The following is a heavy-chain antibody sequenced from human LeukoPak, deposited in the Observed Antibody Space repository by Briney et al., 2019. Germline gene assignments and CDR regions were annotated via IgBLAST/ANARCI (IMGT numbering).Heavy chain of an antibody. D-gene: IGHD3-22*01. V-gene: IGHV1-69*02. J-gene: IGHJ4*02. CDR3: ASNYYDSSGPDIYLDY. CDR2: IIPILGIA. Sequence: SVKVSCKASGGTFSSYTISWVRQAPGQGLEWMGRIIPILGIANYAQKFQGRVTITADKSTSTAYMELSSLRSEDTAVYYCASNYYDSSGPDIYLDYWGQGTLVTVSS. CDR1: GGTFSSYT.